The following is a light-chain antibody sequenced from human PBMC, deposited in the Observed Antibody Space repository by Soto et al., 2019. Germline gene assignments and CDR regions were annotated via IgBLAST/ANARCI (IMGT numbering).Light chain of an antibody. CDR1: QSVGNY. CDR3: QQRYNPVT. J-gene: IGKJ4*01. CDR2: DAS. V-gene: IGKV3-11*01. Sequence: EIVLTQSPATLSLSPGERATLSCRASQSVGNYLAWYQQKPGQGPRLLIYDASNRATGSPARFSGSGSGTDFTLTISSLEPEDFAVYYRQQRYNPVTFGGGTKVEIK.